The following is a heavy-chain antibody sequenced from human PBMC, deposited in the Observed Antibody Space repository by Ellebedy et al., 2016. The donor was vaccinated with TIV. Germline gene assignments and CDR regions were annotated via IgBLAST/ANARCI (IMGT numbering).Heavy chain of an antibody. CDR2: IIPIFGAP. Sequence: ASVKVSCKASGVTFNGYGISWVRQAPGQGLEWMGGIIPIFGAPKYAQKFQGGVTLTTDTSTSTAYMELRSLRFEDTAVYYCARDMIQGTVARYLWFDYWGQGALVTVSS. CDR3: ARDMIQGTVARYLWFDY. J-gene: IGHJ4*02. CDR1: GVTFNGYG. D-gene: IGHD4-17*01. V-gene: IGHV1-69*05.